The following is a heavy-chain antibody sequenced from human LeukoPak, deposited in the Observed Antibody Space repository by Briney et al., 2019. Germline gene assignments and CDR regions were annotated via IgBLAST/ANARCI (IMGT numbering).Heavy chain of an antibody. CDR2: IYWDDDK. CDR3: ARHNIAAAGNWFDP. J-gene: IGHJ5*02. D-gene: IGHD6-13*01. CDR1: GFSLSTSGVG. Sequence: SGPMLVNPTQTLTLTCTFSGFSLSTSGVGVGWIRQPPGKALEWLALIYWDDDKRYSPSLKSRLTITKDTSKNQVVLTMTNMDPVDTATYYCARHNIAAAGNWFDPWGQGTLVTVSS. V-gene: IGHV2-5*02.